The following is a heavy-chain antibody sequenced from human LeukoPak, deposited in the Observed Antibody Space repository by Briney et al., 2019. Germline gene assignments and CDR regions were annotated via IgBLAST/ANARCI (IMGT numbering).Heavy chain of an antibody. CDR2: MSYSGRS. D-gene: IGHD3-22*01. CDR1: GGSVSSYY. J-gene: IGHJ4*02. CDR3: ARSGTGLLRYYFDY. Sequence: SETLSLTCTVSGGSVSSYYWSWIRQTPEKGLEWIGYMSYSGRSDYGPSLKSRVTMSVDTSKNQFSLKLSSVTAADTAVYYCARSGTGLLRYYFDYWGQGTLITVSS. V-gene: IGHV4-59*08.